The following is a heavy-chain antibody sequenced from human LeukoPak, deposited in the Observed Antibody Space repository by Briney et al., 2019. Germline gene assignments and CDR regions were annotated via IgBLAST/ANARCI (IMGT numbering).Heavy chain of an antibody. CDR1: GFTFSSYA. CDR2: ISYDGSNN. J-gene: IGHJ4*02. V-gene: IGHV3-30*04. CDR3: ARTTVTTFYYFDY. D-gene: IGHD4-17*01. Sequence: GGSLRLSCAASGFTFSSYAMHWVRQAPGKGLEWVAVISYDGSNNYYPDSVKGRFTSSRDNSKNSLYLQMNSLRAEDTAVYYCARTTVTTFYYFDYWGQGTLVTVSS.